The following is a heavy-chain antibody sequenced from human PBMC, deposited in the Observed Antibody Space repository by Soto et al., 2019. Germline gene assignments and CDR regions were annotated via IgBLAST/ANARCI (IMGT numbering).Heavy chain of an antibody. CDR2: INSDGSST. J-gene: IGHJ6*02. V-gene: IGHV3-74*01. CDR1: GFTFSSYW. Sequence: EVQLVESGGGLVQPGGSLRLSCAASGFTFSSYWMHWVRQAPGKGLVWVSRINSDGSSTSYADSVKGRFTISRDNAKNTLYLQMNSLRAEDTAVYYCARDAPYERLGYYYYYGMDVWGQGTTVTVSS. CDR3: ARDAPYERLGYYYYYGMDV. D-gene: IGHD3-16*01.